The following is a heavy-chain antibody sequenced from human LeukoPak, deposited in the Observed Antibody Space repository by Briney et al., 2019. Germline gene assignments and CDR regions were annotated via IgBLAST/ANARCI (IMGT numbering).Heavy chain of an antibody. D-gene: IGHD1-26*01. CDR1: GYFFTDYA. V-gene: IGHV1-18*01. Sequence: ASVKVSCKASGYFFTDYAITWVRQAPGQGLEWMGWIISDNGNTNYVHKLQGRVTMTTDTSKSTAYMELRSLRSDDTAMYYCARAMLYSGTFPGEFDYWGQGTLVTVSS. CDR3: ARAMLYSGTFPGEFDY. J-gene: IGHJ4*02. CDR2: IISDNGNT.